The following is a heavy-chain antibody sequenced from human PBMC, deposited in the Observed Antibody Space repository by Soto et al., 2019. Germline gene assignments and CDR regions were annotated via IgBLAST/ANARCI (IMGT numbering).Heavy chain of an antibody. D-gene: IGHD5-18*01. CDR1: GGSISSGGDS. CDR2: IYHSGST. J-gene: IGHJ3*02. Sequence: PSETLSLTCAVSGGSISSGGDSWSWIRQPPGKGLEWIGYIYHSGSTYYNPSLKSRVTISVDRSKSQFSLKLSSVTAADMAVYYCARVWGYSYGLASDIWGQGTMVTVSS. V-gene: IGHV4-30-2*01. CDR3: ARVWGYSYGLASDI.